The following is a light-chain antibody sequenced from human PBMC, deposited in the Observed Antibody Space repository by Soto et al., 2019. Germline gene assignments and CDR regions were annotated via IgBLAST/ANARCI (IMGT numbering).Light chain of an antibody. Sequence: QSALIQPASVSGSPGQSITISCTGTSSDVGGYNYVSWYQQSPGKAPKFIIFEVSNRPSGVSDRFSGSKSGNTASLTISGLQAEDEADYYCSSYAGSNNLVFGGGTQLTVL. J-gene: IGLJ2*01. CDR3: SSYAGSNNLV. CDR1: SSDVGGYNY. CDR2: EVS. V-gene: IGLV2-14*01.